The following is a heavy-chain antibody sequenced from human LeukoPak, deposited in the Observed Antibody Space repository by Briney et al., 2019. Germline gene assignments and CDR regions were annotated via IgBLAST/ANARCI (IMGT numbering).Heavy chain of an antibody. V-gene: IGHV4-34*01. CDR2: INHSGST. J-gene: IGHJ4*02. D-gene: IGHD5-18*01. Sequence: SETLSLTCAVYGGSFSGYYWSWIRQPPGKGLEWIGEINHSGSTNYNPSLKSRVTISVDTSKNQFSLKLSSVTAADTAVYYCARVAPFGYMYGLGPWGQGTLVTVSS. CDR3: ARVAPFGYMYGLGP. CDR1: GGSFSGYY.